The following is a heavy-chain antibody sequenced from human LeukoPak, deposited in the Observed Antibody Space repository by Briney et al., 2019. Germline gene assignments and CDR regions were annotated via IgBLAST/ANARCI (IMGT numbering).Heavy chain of an antibody. J-gene: IGHJ4*02. CDR3: AKDAVTIFFPPHDY. CDR1: GFTFSSYA. CDR2: ISGSGGST. Sequence: GGSLRLSCAASGFTFSSYAMTWVRQAPGKELECVSSISGSGGSTYSADSVKGRFTISRDSSKKTLFLQMNSLRAEDTAVYYCAKDAVTIFFPPHDYWGQGTLVTVSS. D-gene: IGHD3-9*01. V-gene: IGHV3-23*01.